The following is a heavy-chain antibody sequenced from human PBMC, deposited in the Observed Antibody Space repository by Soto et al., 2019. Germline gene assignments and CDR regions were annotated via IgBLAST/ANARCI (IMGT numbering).Heavy chain of an antibody. CDR1: GGSISSGGYS. CDR2: IYHSGST. D-gene: IGHD1-1*01. Sequence: HLQLQESGSGLVRPSQTLSLTCAVSGGSISSGGYSWNWLRQPPGKGLEWIGYIYHSGSTLYNPSLKSRITISVDKSKNQFSLQLTSVTAADTAVYYCARDQLEGNLFDPWGQGTLVTVSS. CDR3: ARDQLEGNLFDP. V-gene: IGHV4-30-2*01. J-gene: IGHJ5*02.